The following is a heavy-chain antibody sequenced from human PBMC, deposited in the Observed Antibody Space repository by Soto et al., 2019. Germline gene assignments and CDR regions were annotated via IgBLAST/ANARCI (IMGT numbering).Heavy chain of an antibody. CDR1: GGTFXSYA. CDR3: ARGWELRLDAFDI. CDR2: IIPIFGTA. J-gene: IGHJ3*02. V-gene: IGHV1-69*13. D-gene: IGHD1-26*01. Sequence: GASLKVSCKASGGTFXSYAISWVRQAPGQGLEWMGGIIPIFGTANYAQKFQGRVTITADESTSTAYMELSSLRSEDTAVYYCARGWELRLDAFDIWGQGTMVTVSS.